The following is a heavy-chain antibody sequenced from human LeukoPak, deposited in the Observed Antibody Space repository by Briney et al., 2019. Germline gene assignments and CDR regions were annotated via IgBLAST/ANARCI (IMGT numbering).Heavy chain of an antibody. D-gene: IGHD6-19*01. Sequence: SETLSLTCTVSGGSISGYYWSWIRQPPGKGLECIGYISYTGSTNYNPSLKSRVTISLDTSKNQFSLRLSSVTAADTAVYYCARQSAVAGTQWFGPWGQGTLVTVSS. CDR1: GGSISGYY. J-gene: IGHJ5*02. V-gene: IGHV4-59*08. CDR2: ISYTGST. CDR3: ARQSAVAGTQWFGP.